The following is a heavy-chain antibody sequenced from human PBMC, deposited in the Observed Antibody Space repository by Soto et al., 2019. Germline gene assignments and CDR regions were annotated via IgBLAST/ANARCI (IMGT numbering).Heavy chain of an antibody. CDR1: GFTFTSSA. Sequence: SVKVSCKASGFTFTSSAMQWVRQARGQRLEWIGWIVVGSGNTNYAQKFQERVTITRDMSTSTAYMELSSLRSEDTAVYYCAADPAYYDILTGPPEQYYYYGMDVWGQGTTVTVSS. J-gene: IGHJ6*02. D-gene: IGHD3-9*01. CDR2: IVVGSGNT. CDR3: AADPAYYDILTGPPEQYYYYGMDV. V-gene: IGHV1-58*02.